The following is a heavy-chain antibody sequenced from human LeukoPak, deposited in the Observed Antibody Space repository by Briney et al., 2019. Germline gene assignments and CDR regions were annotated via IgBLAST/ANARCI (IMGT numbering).Heavy chain of an antibody. D-gene: IGHD2-15*01. CDR1: GFAFGNSA. V-gene: IGHV3-23*01. CDR2: IAGGGGII. CDR3: ARQRRYCSGDNCYQRTFDY. Sequence: GGSLRPSCAASGFAFGNSAMNWVRQAPGKGLEWVSAIAGGGGIIVYADSVKGRFTISRDNSKNMLYLQMNSLRAEDTAVYYCARQRRYCSGDNCYQRTFDYRGQGTLVTVSS. J-gene: IGHJ4*02.